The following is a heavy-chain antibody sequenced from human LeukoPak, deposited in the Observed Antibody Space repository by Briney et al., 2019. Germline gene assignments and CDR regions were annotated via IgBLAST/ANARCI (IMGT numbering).Heavy chain of an antibody. CDR2: MNPNSGNT. Sequence: ASVKVSCKASGYTFTNYDINWVRQAAGQGLEWMGWMNPNSGNTGYAQKFQGRVTMTRNTSISTAYMELSSLKSEDTAVYYCARALRYCSTTSCQYYFDYWGQGILVIVSS. CDR3: ARALRYCSTTSCQYYFDY. D-gene: IGHD2-2*01. J-gene: IGHJ4*02. CDR1: GYTFTNYD. V-gene: IGHV1-8*01.